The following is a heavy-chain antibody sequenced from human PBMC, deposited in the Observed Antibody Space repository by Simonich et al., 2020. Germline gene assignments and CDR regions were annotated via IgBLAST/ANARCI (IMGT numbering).Heavy chain of an antibody. Sequence: QVQLVQSGAEVKKSGASVKVSCKASGYIFTGYYMHWVRQTPGQGLEWSGGINPNRCGTNMAQNIQGGVTKTKDTAISTAYMELSRLRSDDTAVYYCARGLLSGSYYAFDIWGQGTMVTVSS. J-gene: IGHJ3*02. CDR2: INPNRCGT. CDR3: ARGLLSGSYYAFDI. CDR1: GYIFTGYY. V-gene: IGHV1-2*02. D-gene: IGHD1-26*01.